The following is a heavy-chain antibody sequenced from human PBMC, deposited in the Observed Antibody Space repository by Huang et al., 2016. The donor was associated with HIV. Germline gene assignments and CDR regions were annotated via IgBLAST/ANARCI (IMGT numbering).Heavy chain of an antibody. CDR2: ISAYNGQA. CDR1: GYTFAAHG. D-gene: IGHD1-1*01. V-gene: IGHV1-18*01. J-gene: IGHJ1*01. Sequence: QVQFLQSGPEAKKPGASVTVSCKASGYTFAAHGISWVRQAPGQCLEWMGWISAYNGQAYRTQKFEGRGARNTDTSTSTVFLEVRRLRSDDTAVYDGVSKVHGFKLWGPGTLVTVSS. CDR3: VSKVHGFKL.